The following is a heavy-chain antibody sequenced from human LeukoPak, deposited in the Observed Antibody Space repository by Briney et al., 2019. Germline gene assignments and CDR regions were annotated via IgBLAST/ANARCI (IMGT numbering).Heavy chain of an antibody. Sequence: SETLSLTCTVSGGSISSYYWSWIRQPPGKGLEWIGYIYYSGSTNYNPSLKSRVTISVDTSKKQFSLKLSSVTAADTAVYYCARGFGGEQYYFDFWGQGTLVTVSS. CDR3: ARGFGGEQYYFDF. J-gene: IGHJ4*02. CDR1: GGSISSYY. D-gene: IGHD1-26*01. CDR2: IYYSGST. V-gene: IGHV4-59*01.